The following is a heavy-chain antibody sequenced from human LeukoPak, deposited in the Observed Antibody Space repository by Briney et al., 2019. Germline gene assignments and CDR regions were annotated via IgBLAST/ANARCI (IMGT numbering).Heavy chain of an antibody. V-gene: IGHV4-31*03. Sequence: SETLSLTCTVSGGSISSGGYYWSWIRQHPGKGLEWIGYIYYSGSTNYNPSLKSRVTISVDTSKNQFSLKLSSVTAADTAVYYCARAHTSYSNYVGYWGQGTLVTVSS. CDR2: IYYSGST. J-gene: IGHJ4*02. CDR1: GGSISSGGYY. D-gene: IGHD4-11*01. CDR3: ARAHTSYSNYVGY.